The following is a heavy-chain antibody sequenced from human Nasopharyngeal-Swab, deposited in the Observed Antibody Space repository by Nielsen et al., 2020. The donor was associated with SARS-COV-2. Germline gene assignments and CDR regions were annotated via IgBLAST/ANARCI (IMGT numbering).Heavy chain of an antibody. CDR3: ARGDTVLNMDS. CDR1: GFSISLYF. J-gene: IGHJ5*01. D-gene: IGHD5-18*01. Sequence: SETLSLTFTVSGFSISLYFWSWIRQPPGKGLEWIGDISYSVGTNYNTSLKSRVTISVDTSKKQFSLNLSSVTAADTAVYYCARGDTVLNMDSWGQGTLVTVSS. CDR2: ISYSVGT. V-gene: IGHV4-59*01.